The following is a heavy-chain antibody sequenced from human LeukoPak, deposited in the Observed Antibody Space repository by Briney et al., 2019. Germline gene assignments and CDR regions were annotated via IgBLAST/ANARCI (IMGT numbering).Heavy chain of an antibody. CDR3: AKRADSSDAFDV. CDR1: GFTFSSYA. V-gene: IGHV3-23*01. Sequence: GGSLRLSCAASGFTFSSYAMSWVRQAPGKGLEWVSAISGSGGSTYYADSVKGRFTISRDNSKNTVYLQMNSLRPEDTAMYYCAKRADSSDAFDVWGQGTVVTVSS. D-gene: IGHD6-13*01. J-gene: IGHJ3*01. CDR2: ISGSGGST.